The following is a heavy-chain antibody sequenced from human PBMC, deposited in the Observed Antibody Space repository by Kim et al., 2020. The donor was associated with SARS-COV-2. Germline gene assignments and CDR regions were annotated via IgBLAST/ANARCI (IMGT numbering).Heavy chain of an antibody. V-gene: IGHV3-23*01. CDR1: GFTFSSYA. Sequence: GGSLRLSCAASGFTFSSYAMRWVRQAPGKGLEWVSAISGSGGSTYYADSVKGRFTISRDNSKNTLYLQMNSLRAEDTAVYYCAKDPNHNRYYYYGMDVWGQGTTVTVSS. J-gene: IGHJ6*02. CDR3: AKDPNHNRYYYYGMDV. D-gene: IGHD1-20*01. CDR2: ISGSGGST.